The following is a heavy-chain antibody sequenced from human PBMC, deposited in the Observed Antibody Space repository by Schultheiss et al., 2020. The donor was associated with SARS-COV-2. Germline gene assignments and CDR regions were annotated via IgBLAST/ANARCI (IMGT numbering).Heavy chain of an antibody. D-gene: IGHD5-18*01. Sequence: SETLSLTCTVSGGSISSGSYYWSWIRQPAGKGLEWIGRIYTSGRTNYNPSLKSRVTISVDTSKNQFSLKLSSVTAADTAVYYCARSPEGYSSNDYWGQGTLVTVSS. CDR3: ARSPEGYSSNDY. J-gene: IGHJ4*02. V-gene: IGHV4-61*02. CDR2: IYTSGRT. CDR1: GGSISSGSYY.